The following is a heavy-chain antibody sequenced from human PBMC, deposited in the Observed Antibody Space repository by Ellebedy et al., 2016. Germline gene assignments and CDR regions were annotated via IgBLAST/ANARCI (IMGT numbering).Heavy chain of an antibody. D-gene: IGHD3-10*02. CDR2: IYWDDEK. V-gene: IGHV2-5*02. CDR3: ARVSRHSDYRGDDYVRFED. J-gene: IGHJ4*02. Sequence: SGPTLVKPTPTLTLTCTFSGFSLRPAGMGVVWVRQPPGKALEWLTVIYWDDEKRYRPSLTTTLTITKDTSRNRVVLTMSNVDPMDTATYYCARVSRHSDYRGDDYVRFEDWGPGTLVTVSS. CDR1: GFSLRPAGMG.